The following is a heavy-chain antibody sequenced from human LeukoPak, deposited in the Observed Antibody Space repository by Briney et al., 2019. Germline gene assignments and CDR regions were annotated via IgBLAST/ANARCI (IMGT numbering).Heavy chain of an antibody. CDR3: ARDFGGSGGDAFDI. D-gene: IGHD3-10*01. J-gene: IGHJ3*02. Sequence: GGSLRLSCAASGFTFSSSWMHWVRQAPGKGLEWVSSISSYSSYIFYADSVKGRFTISRDNAKNTLYLQMNSLRVEDTAVYYCARDFGGSGGDAFDIWGQGTMVTVSS. CDR2: ISSYSSYI. V-gene: IGHV3-21*01. CDR1: GFTFSSSW.